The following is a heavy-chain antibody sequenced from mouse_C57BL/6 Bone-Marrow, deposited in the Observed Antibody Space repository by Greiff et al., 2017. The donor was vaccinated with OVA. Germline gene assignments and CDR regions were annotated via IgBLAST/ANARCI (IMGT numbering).Heavy chain of an antibody. CDR3: AREGSSGVPYAD. J-gene: IGHJ3*01. D-gene: IGHD1-1*01. Sequence: EVQLVESGGGLVKPGGSLQLSCAASGFTFGDYGMHWVRQAPEKGLEWVAYISSGSSTIYYADTVKGRFTISRDNAKNTLFLQMTSLRSENTAMYDGAREGSSGVPYADGGQGTLVTV. CDR2: ISSGSSTI. V-gene: IGHV5-17*01. CDR1: GFTFGDYG.